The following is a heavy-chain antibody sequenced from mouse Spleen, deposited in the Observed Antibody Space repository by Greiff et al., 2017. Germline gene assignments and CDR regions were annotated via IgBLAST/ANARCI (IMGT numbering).Heavy chain of an antibody. CDR3: ARNPPYGNYEAWFAY. Sequence: VQVVESGPGLVQPSQSLSISCTVSGFSLTSYGVHWVRQSPGKGLEWLGVIWRGGSTAYIAAFLSRLSISKDNSKSQVFFKMNKLQADDTAIYYCARNPPYGNYEAWFAYWGQRTLVTVSA. CDR2: IWRGGST. CDR1: GFSLTSYG. V-gene: IGHV2-2*01. J-gene: IGHJ3*01. D-gene: IGHD2-1*01.